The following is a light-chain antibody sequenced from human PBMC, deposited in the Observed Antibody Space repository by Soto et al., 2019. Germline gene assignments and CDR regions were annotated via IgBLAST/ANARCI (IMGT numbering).Light chain of an antibody. V-gene: IGLV4-60*02. Sequence: QLVLTQSSSASASLGSSVKLTCTLSSGHSSYIIAWYQQQPGKAPRYLMKLEGSGSYNKGSGVPDRFSGSSSGADRYLTISNLQFEDEADYYCETWDSNTLWVFGGGTKLTVL. CDR3: ETWDSNTLWV. CDR2: LEGSGSY. J-gene: IGLJ3*02. CDR1: SGHSSYI.